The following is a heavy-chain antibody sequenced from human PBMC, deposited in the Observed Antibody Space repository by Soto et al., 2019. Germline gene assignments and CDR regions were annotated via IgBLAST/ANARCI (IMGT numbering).Heavy chain of an antibody. CDR3: VRGFNSFDI. Sequence: PGGSLRLSCAVSGFKFSDYYMDWVRQTPERGLEWVGRSRNKANSYTTEYAASVRGRFTVSRDDSKNSLYLQMNSLKTEGTAVYYCVRGFNSFDIWGQGTLVTVSS. J-gene: IGHJ3*02. V-gene: IGHV3-72*01. CDR2: SRNKANSYTT. CDR1: GFKFSDYY.